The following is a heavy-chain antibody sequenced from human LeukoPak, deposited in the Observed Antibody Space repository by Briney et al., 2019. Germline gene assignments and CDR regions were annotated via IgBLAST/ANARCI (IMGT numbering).Heavy chain of an antibody. V-gene: IGHV3-30*03. CDR3: AAGHFAGVDY. J-gene: IGHJ4*02. D-gene: IGHD6-13*01. Sequence: GGSLRLSCAASGFSFTAYGMHWVRQAPGKGLEWVAVVSQDGKNKYYVDSAKGRFTTSRDNSKNTVYLQMDSLRREDTAVYYCAAGHFAGVDYWGQGTLVTVSS. CDR2: VSQDGKNK. CDR1: GFSFTAYG.